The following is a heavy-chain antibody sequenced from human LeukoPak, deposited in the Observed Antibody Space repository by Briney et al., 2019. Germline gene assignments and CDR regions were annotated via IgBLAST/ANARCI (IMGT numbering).Heavy chain of an antibody. Sequence: GSLRLSCAASGFTFSNAWMNWVRQPPGKGLEWIGEINHSGSTNYNPSLKSRVTISVDTSKNQFSLKLSSVTAADTAVYYCAVRDYWGQGTLVTVSS. CDR1: GFTFSNAW. V-gene: IGHV4-34*08. J-gene: IGHJ4*02. CDR2: INHSGST. CDR3: AVRDY.